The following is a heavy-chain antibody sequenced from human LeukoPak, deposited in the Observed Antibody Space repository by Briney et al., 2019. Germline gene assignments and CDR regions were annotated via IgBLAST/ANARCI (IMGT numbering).Heavy chain of an antibody. CDR2: IRYDGSNK. CDR1: GFTFSSYG. D-gene: IGHD6-19*01. CDR3: AKDQVAVAGRGEEIDY. Sequence: PGGSLRLSCAASGFTFSSYGMHWVRQAPGKGLEWVAFIRYDGSNKYYADSVKGRFTISRDNSKSTLYLQMNSLRAEDTAVYYCAKDQVAVAGRGEEIDYWGQGTLVTVSS. V-gene: IGHV3-30*02. J-gene: IGHJ4*02.